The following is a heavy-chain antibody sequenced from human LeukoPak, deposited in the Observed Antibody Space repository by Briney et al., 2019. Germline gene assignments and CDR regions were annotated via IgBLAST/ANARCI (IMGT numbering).Heavy chain of an antibody. V-gene: IGHV1-69*13. CDR2: IIPIFGTA. J-gene: IGHJ3*02. CDR1: GGTFSSYA. CDR3: ARSPHYYDSSGPHDAFDI. D-gene: IGHD3-22*01. Sequence: ASVKVSCKASGGTFSSYAISWVRQAPGQGLEWMGGIIPIFGTANYAQKFQGRVTITADESTSTAYMELSSLRSEDTAVYYCARSPHYYDSSGPHDAFDIWGQGTMVTVSS.